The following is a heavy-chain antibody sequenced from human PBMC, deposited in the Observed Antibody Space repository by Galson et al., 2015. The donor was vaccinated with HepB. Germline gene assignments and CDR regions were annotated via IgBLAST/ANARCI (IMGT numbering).Heavy chain of an antibody. Sequence: SVKVSCKASGYTFTNSGISWVRQAPGQGLEWMGWISVYNGNTEYAQNLQGRVTLTTATSTSAAYMERRSLRSNDTAVYYCARDKGTVAGYIGLWGQGTLVTVSS. CDR2: ISVYNGNT. CDR1: GYTFTNSG. J-gene: IGHJ5*02. D-gene: IGHD6-19*01. V-gene: IGHV1-18*04. CDR3: ARDKGTVAGYIGL.